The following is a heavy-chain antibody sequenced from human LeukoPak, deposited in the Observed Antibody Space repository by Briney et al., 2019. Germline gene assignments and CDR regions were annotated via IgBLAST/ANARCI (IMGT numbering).Heavy chain of an antibody. D-gene: IGHD5-18*01. CDR1: GGSVSGYY. V-gene: IGHV4-34*01. CDR3: ARGHPYTAMAGRDLDY. J-gene: IGHJ4*02. Sequence: SETLSLTCVVSGGSVSGYYWSWIRQPPGKGLEWIGEINHSGSTNYNPSLKSRVTISVDTSKNQFSLKLSSVTAADTAVYYCARGHPYTAMAGRDLDYWGQGTLVTVSS. CDR2: INHSGST.